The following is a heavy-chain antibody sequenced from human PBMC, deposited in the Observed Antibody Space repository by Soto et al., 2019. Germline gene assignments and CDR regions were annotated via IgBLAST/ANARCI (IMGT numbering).Heavy chain of an antibody. J-gene: IGHJ4*02. CDR2: ISAYNGNT. Sequence: QVQLVKSGAAVKKPGASVKVSCKASGYTFTSYGISWVRQAPGQGLEWMGWISAYNGNTNYAQKLQGRVTMTTDTSTSTAYMELRSLRSDDTAVYYCARDVGDIVVVVAANALGDYWGQGTLVTVSS. CDR1: GYTFTSYG. CDR3: ARDVGDIVVVVAANALGDY. V-gene: IGHV1-18*01. D-gene: IGHD2-15*01.